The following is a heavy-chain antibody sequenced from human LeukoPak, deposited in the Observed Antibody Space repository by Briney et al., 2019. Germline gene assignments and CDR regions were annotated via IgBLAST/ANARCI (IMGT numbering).Heavy chain of an antibody. Sequence: ASVKVSCKASGYTFTSYDINWVRQATGQGLEWMGWMNPNSGNTGYAQKFQGRVTMTRNSSITTAYMELSSLRSEDTAVYYCARRHGRCSDGSCYYPDYWGQGTLVTFSS. CDR3: ARRHGRCSDGSCYYPDY. CDR1: GYTFTSYD. V-gene: IGHV1-8*01. J-gene: IGHJ4*02. CDR2: MNPNSGNT. D-gene: IGHD2-15*01.